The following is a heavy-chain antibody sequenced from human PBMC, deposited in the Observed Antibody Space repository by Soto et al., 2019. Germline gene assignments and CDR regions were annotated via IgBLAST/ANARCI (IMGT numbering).Heavy chain of an antibody. D-gene: IGHD6-13*01. CDR3: VRDSGAKLSSS. V-gene: IGHV1-3*01. J-gene: IGHJ4*02. CDR2: IVPSYRTA. Sequence: ASVKVSCKASGYTFTSYAMHWVRQAPGQRLEWMGGIVPSYRTADYAQKFQGRVTSTADESARTSYMELRSLKSQDTAVYYCVRDSGAKLSSSWGQGTLVTVSS. CDR1: GYTFTSYA.